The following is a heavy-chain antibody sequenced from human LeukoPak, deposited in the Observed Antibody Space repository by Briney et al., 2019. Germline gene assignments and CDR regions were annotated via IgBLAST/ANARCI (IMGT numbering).Heavy chain of an antibody. V-gene: IGHV3-7*02. Sequence: PGGSLRLSCAASGFTFSTYWMSWVRQAPGRGLEWVANIKPDGNEKYYVDSVRGRFTISRDNAKNSLHLQMNSLRAEDTAVYYCVVNGRGYWGQGTLVTVSS. CDR2: IKPDGNEK. CDR3: VVNGRGY. CDR1: GFTFSTYW. J-gene: IGHJ4*02.